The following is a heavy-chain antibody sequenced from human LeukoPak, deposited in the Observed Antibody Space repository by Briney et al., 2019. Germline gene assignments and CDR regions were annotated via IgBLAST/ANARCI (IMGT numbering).Heavy chain of an antibody. Sequence: SETLSLTCAVSGVSFNDYYWSWVRQTPGRGLEWIGEINHSGYTNDSPSLKSRVTLSIDTSRKQFSLNLRSVTVADTGIYYCTRMTAGHDYWGQGTLVTVSS. D-gene: IGHD2-21*02. CDR1: GVSFNDYY. CDR3: TRMTAGHDY. J-gene: IGHJ4*02. V-gene: IGHV4-34*01. CDR2: INHSGYT.